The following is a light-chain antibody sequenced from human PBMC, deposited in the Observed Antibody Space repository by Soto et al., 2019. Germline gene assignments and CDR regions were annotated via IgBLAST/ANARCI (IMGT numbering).Light chain of an antibody. CDR2: GNT. CDR1: SSNIGSTYD. J-gene: IGLJ1*01. Sequence: QLVLTQPPSVSGAPGQRVTISCTGSSSNIGSTYDVQWYQQLPGTAPKLLIHGNTNRPSGVPDRFSGSKSGTPASLAITGLQADDEADYDCQSYDDSLSVHYVFGTGTKLTVL. V-gene: IGLV1-40*01. CDR3: QSYDDSLSVHYV.